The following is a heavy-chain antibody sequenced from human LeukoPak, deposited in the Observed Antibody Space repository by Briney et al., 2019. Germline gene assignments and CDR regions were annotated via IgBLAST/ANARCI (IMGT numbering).Heavy chain of an antibody. V-gene: IGHV3-66*02. D-gene: IGHD6-13*01. Sequence: GGSLRLSCAASGFTVSSNYMSWVRQAPGKGLEWVSVIYSGGSTYYADSVKGRFTISRDNSKNTPYLQMNSLRAEDTAVYYCARENSSSWPGWFDPWGQGTLVTVSS. CDR1: GFTVSSNY. J-gene: IGHJ5*02. CDR2: IYSGGST. CDR3: ARENSSSWPGWFDP.